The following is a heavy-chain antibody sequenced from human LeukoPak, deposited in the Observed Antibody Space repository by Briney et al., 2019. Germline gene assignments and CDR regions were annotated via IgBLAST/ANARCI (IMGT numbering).Heavy chain of an antibody. CDR2: INTNTGNP. CDR1: GYTFTSYA. D-gene: IGHD2-8*01. V-gene: IGHV7-4-1*02. Sequence: EASVKVSCKASGYTFTSYAMNWVRQALGQGLEWMGWINTNTGNPTYAQGFTGRFVFSLDTSVSTAYLQISSLKAEDTAVYYCARTLTYCTNGVCYKSYYGMDVWGQGTTVTVSS. CDR3: ARTLTYCTNGVCYKSYYGMDV. J-gene: IGHJ6*02.